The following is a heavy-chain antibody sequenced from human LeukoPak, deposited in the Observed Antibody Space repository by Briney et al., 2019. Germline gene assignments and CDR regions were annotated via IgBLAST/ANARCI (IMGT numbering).Heavy chain of an antibody. V-gene: IGHV4-28*03. J-gene: IGHJ4*02. CDR3: ARAGGFLSPFGY. Sequence: SDTLSLTCAVSGYSITSSSWWGWIRRPPGKGLEWIGYIYHSGTTYYNPSLQSRVTMSVDTSKNQFSLKLSSVTAVDTAVYYCARAGGFLSPFGYWGQGTLVTVSS. D-gene: IGHD3-3*01. CDR2: IYHSGTT. CDR1: GYSITSSSW.